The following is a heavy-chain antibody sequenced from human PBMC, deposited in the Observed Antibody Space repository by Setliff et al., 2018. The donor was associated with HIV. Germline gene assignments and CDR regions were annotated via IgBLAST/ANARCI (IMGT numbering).Heavy chain of an antibody. Sequence: PGGSLRLSCAASGIIFSNYGMHWVRQAPGKGLEWVAYVRFDGNDKYYADSVKGRFTISRDNAKNSLYLQMNSLRAEDTAVYYCARASSYYYDSSGYSSYFDYWGQGTLVTVSS. CDR2: VRFDGNDK. J-gene: IGHJ4*02. CDR1: GIIFSNYG. CDR3: ARASSYYYDSSGYSSYFDY. D-gene: IGHD3-22*01. V-gene: IGHV3-30*02.